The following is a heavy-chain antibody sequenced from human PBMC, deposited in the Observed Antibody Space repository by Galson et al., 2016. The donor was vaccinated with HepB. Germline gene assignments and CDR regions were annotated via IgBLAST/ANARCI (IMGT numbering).Heavy chain of an antibody. Sequence: LRLSCAASGITFRNYWMSWVRQAPGKGLEWVANIKPDGSEKYYVDSVKGRFTISRDNAKKSLYLHMNSLRAEDTAVYYCASVQPERRLFFNYHVTDVWGQGTTVTVSS. J-gene: IGHJ6*02. CDR3: ASVQPERRLFFNYHVTDV. CDR2: IKPDGSEK. V-gene: IGHV3-7*01. D-gene: IGHD1-1*01. CDR1: GITFRNYW.